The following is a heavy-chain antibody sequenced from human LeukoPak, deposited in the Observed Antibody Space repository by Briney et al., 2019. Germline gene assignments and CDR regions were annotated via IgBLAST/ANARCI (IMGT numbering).Heavy chain of an antibody. V-gene: IGHV1-18*01. CDR2: ISAYNGNT. CDR1: GYTFTSYG. Sequence: ASVKVSCKASGYTFTSYGISWVRQAPGQGLEWMGWISAYNGNTNYAQKLQGRVTMTTDTSTSTAYMELRSLRSDDTAVYYCARDRIAAAGPQGNDAFDIWGQGTMVTVSS. CDR3: ARDRIAAAGPQGNDAFDI. D-gene: IGHD6-13*01. J-gene: IGHJ3*02.